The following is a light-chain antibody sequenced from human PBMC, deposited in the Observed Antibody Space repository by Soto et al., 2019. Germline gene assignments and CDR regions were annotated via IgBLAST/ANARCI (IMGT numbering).Light chain of an antibody. CDR1: QGISSA. J-gene: IGKJ5*01. Sequence: AIQLTQSPSSLSASVGDRVTITCRASQGISSALAWYQQKPGEAPNLLIYDASSLDSGVPSRFSGSGSGTEFILTISSLQPEDFATYYCQQFHSYPITFGQGTRLEIK. V-gene: IGKV1-13*02. CDR3: QQFHSYPIT. CDR2: DAS.